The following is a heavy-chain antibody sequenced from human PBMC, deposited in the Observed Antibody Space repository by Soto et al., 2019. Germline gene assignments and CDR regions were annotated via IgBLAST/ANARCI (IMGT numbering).Heavy chain of an antibody. Sequence: ASVKVSCKASGYTFTSYGISWVRQAPGQGLEWMGWISAYNGNTNYAQKLQGRVTMTTDTSTSTAYMELRSLRSDDTAVYYCARDGAGSNYASYYYYGMDVWGQGTTVTVSS. CDR3: ARDGAGSNYASYYYYGMDV. CDR2: ISAYNGNT. V-gene: IGHV1-18*01. D-gene: IGHD4-4*01. CDR1: GYTFTSYG. J-gene: IGHJ6*02.